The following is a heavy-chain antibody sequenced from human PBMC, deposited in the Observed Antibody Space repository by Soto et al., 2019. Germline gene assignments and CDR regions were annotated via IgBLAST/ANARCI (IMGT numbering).Heavy chain of an antibody. CDR3: ASVQRIAVAGTARGDAFDI. CDR1: SGSISSSNW. V-gene: IGHV4-4*02. CDR2: IYHSGST. D-gene: IGHD6-19*01. Sequence: SETLPLTCAVSSGSISSSNWWSWVRQPPGKGLEWIGEIYHSGSTNYNPSLKSRVTISVDKSKNQFSLKLSSVTAADTAVYYCASVQRIAVAGTARGDAFDIWGQGTMVTVSS. J-gene: IGHJ3*02.